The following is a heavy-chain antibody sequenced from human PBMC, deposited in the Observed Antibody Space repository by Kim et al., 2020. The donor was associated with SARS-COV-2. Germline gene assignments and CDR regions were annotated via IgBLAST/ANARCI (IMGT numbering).Heavy chain of an antibody. CDR2: ISYDGSNK. J-gene: IGHJ4*02. CDR3: AKATEQWLVPLDY. V-gene: IGHV3-30*18. Sequence: GGSLRLSCAASGFTFSSYGMHWVRQAPGKGLEWVAVISYDGSNKYYADSVKGRFTISRDNSKNTLYLQMNSLRAEDTAVYYYAKATEQWLVPLDYWGQGT. CDR1: GFTFSSYG. D-gene: IGHD6-19*01.